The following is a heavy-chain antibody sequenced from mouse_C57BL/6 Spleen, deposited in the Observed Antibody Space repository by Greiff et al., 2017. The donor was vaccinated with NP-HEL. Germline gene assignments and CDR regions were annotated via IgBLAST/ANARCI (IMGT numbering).Heavy chain of an antibody. D-gene: IGHD4-1*01. CDR1: GYTFTSYW. J-gene: IGHJ3*01. CDR3: ARDVGTGVKAY. CDR2: IHPNSGST. V-gene: IGHV1-64*01. Sequence: QVQLQQPGAELVKPGASVKLSCKASGYTFTSYWMHWVKQRPGQGLEWIGMIHPNSGSTNYNEKFKSKATLTVDKSSSTAYMQLSSLTSEDSAVYYCARDVGTGVKAYWGQGTLVTVSA.